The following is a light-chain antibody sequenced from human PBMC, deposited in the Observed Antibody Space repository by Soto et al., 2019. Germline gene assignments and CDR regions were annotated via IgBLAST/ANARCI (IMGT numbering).Light chain of an antibody. CDR3: QQHGSSSLT. Sequence: EIVLTQSPGTLSLSPGERATLSCRASQSVSSSYLAWYQQKPGQAPRLLIYGASSRATGIPDRFSGSGSGTDFTLTISRLEPEDLAVYYCQQHGSSSLTFGGGTKVEIK. J-gene: IGKJ4*01. CDR2: GAS. V-gene: IGKV3-20*01. CDR1: QSVSSSY.